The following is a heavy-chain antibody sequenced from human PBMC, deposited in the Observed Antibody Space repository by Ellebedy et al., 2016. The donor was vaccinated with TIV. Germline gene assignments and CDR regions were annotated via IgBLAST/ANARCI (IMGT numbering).Heavy chain of an antibody. CDR1: GFTFSYHA. CDR3: ARDDGTPSSGMDV. V-gene: IGHV3-30*09. Sequence: PGGSLRLSCAASGFTFSYHAMHRVRQAPGRGLEWLAVISSDGTNKYYADSVKGRVGISRDNSKNTLYLEVNSLRGEDAAVYYCARDDGTPSSGMDVWGQGTTVTISS. CDR2: ISSDGTNK. J-gene: IGHJ6*02.